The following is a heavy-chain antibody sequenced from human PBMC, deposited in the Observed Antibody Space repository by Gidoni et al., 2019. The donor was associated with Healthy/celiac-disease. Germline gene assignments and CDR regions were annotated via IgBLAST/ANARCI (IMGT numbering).Heavy chain of an antibody. D-gene: IGHD6-13*01. Sequence: EVQLVESGGGLVKPGGSLRLSCAASGFTFRNAWMSWVRQVPGKGLEWVGRIKSKTDGGTTDYAAPVKGRYTISRDNSKNTLYLQMNSLKTEDTAVYYCTTDLQQLATYYYYYYMDVWGKGTTVTVSS. CDR3: TTDLQQLATYYYYYYMDV. V-gene: IGHV3-15*01. J-gene: IGHJ6*03. CDR2: IKSKTDGGTT. CDR1: GFTFRNAW.